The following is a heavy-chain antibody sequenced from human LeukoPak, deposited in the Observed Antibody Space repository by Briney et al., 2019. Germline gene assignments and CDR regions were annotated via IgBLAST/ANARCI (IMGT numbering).Heavy chain of an antibody. CDR2: IKQDGSEK. CDR3: AKGGLKGCDY. D-gene: IGHD3-16*01. J-gene: IGHJ4*02. CDR1: GFTFSSYW. Sequence: GGSLRLSCAASGFTFSSYWMSWVRQAPGKGLEWVANIKQDGSEKYYVDSVKGRFTISRDNSKNTLYLQMNSLRAEDTAVYYCAKGGLKGCDYWGQGTLVTVSS. V-gene: IGHV3-7*03.